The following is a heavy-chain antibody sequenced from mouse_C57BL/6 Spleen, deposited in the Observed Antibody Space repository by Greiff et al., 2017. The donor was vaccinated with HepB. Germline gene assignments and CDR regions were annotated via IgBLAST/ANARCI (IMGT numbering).Heavy chain of an antibody. V-gene: IGHV3-6*01. CDR3: ARDAGYYGSSYGY. CDR1: GYSITSGYY. CDR2: ISYDGSN. D-gene: IGHD1-1*01. J-gene: IGHJ2*01. Sequence: EVQLQQSGPGLVKPSQSLSLTCSVTGYSITSGYYWNWIRQFPGNKLEWMGYISYDGSNNYNPSLKNRISITRDTSKNQFFLKLNSVTTEDTATYYCARDAGYYGSSYGYWGQGTTLTVSS.